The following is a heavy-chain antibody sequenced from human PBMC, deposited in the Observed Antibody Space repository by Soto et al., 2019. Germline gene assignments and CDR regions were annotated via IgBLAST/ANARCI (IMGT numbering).Heavy chain of an antibody. J-gene: IGHJ5*02. Sequence: SETLSLTCTVSGGSISSYYWSWIRQPPGKGLEWIGYIYYSGSTNYNPSLKSRVTISVDTSKNQFSLKLSSVTAADTAVYYCARGYCSSTSCYFGWFDPWGQGTLVTVSS. D-gene: IGHD2-2*01. V-gene: IGHV4-59*08. CDR2: IYYSGST. CDR1: GGSISSYY. CDR3: ARGYCSSTSCYFGWFDP.